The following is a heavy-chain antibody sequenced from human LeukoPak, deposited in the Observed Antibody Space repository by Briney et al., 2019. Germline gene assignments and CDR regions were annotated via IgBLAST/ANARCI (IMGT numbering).Heavy chain of an antibody. Sequence: GGSIRLSCAASGFSFSRYAMSWVRQAPGKGLEWVSAISGSGGSTYYADSVRGRFTISSDDSKNTVYLQMNSLRAEDTAVYFCANRNLGTYYFNYWGQGTLVTVSS. D-gene: IGHD3-16*01. J-gene: IGHJ4*02. CDR1: GFSFSRYA. CDR3: ANRNLGTYYFNY. V-gene: IGHV3-23*01. CDR2: ISGSGGST.